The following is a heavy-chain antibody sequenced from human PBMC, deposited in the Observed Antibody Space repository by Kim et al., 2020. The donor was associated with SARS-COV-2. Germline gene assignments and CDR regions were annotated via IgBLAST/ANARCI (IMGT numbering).Heavy chain of an antibody. CDR2: INAGNGNT. CDR1: GYTFTSYA. J-gene: IGHJ6*02. V-gene: IGHV1-3*01. CDR3: ARSAHGSGSYYNWGVDYYGMDV. Sequence: ASVKVSCKASGYTFTSYAMHWVRQAPGQRLEWMGWINAGNGNTKYSQKFQGRVTITRDTSASTAYMELSSLRSEDTAVYYCARSAHGSGSYYNWGVDYYGMDVWGQGTTVTVSS. D-gene: IGHD3-10*01.